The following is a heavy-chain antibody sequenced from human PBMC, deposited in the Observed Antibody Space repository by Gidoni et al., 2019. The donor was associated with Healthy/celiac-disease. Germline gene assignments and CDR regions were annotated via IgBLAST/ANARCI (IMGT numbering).Heavy chain of an antibody. CDR3: AKDLGLIPPAYWYFDL. J-gene: IGHJ2*01. CDR1: GFTFSSYA. D-gene: IGHD2-8*01. V-gene: IGHV3-23*01. Sequence: EVQLLESGGGLVQPGGSLRLSCADSGFTFSSYAMSRVRQAPGKGLEWVSAISGSGGSTYYADSVKGRFTISRDNSKNTLYLQMNSLRAEDTAVYYCAKDLGLIPPAYWYFDLWGRGTLVTVSS. CDR2: ISGSGGST.